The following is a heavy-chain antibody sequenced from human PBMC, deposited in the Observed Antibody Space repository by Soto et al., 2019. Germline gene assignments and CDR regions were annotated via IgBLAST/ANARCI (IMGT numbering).Heavy chain of an antibody. CDR1: GYTFTSYD. J-gene: IGHJ6*02. CDR3: ARTLSRADFWSVYYTWGFYYYGIEV. Sequence: ASVKVSCKASGYTFTSYDINWVRHATGQGLEWMGWMNPNSGNTGYAQKFQGRVTMTRNTSISTAYMELSSLRSEDTAVYYCARTLSRADFWSVYYTWGFYYYGIEVWGHGTTVTVSS. V-gene: IGHV1-8*01. CDR2: MNPNSGNT. D-gene: IGHD3-3*01.